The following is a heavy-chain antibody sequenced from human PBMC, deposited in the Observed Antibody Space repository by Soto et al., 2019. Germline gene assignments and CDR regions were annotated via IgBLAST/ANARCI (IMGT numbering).Heavy chain of an antibody. J-gene: IGHJ6*02. D-gene: IGHD6-19*01. CDR3: AKASSSGWENYYGMDV. CDR2: ISYDGSNK. Sequence: GGSLRLSCAASGFTFSSYGMHWVRQAPGKGLEWVAVISYDGSNKYYADSVKGRFTISRDNSKNTLYLQMNSLRAEDTAVYYCAKASSSGWENYYGMDVWGQGTTVTVSS. CDR1: GFTFSSYG. V-gene: IGHV3-30*18.